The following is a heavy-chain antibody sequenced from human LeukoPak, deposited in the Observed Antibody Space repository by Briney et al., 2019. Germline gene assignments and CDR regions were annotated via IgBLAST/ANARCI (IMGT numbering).Heavy chain of an antibody. Sequence: GGSLRLSCAASGFTFSSYNMNWVRRAPGKGLEWVSFISSSSSYIYYADSVKGRFTISRDNAKNSLYLQMNSLRAEDTAVYYCARPMEGYSGSGSWYFDYWGQGILVTVSS. J-gene: IGHJ4*02. CDR2: ISSSSSYI. V-gene: IGHV3-21*01. D-gene: IGHD3-10*01. CDR1: GFTFSSYN. CDR3: ARPMEGYSGSGSWYFDY.